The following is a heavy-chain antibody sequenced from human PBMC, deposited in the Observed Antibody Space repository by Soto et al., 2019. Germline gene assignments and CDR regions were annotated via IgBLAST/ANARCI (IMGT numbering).Heavy chain of an antibody. CDR3: ARDGDVNSHYSQFDY. CDR1: GFIFSGYG. J-gene: IGHJ4*02. V-gene: IGHV3-33*01. Sequence: QVQLVESGGGVVQPGRSLRLSCAASGFIFSGYGMHWVRQAPGKGLEWVAVIWYDGSKKYYADSVKGRFTISRDDSKNTLYLQMNSLRAEDTAVYYCARDGDVNSHYSQFDYWGQGTLVTVSS. D-gene: IGHD5-18*01. CDR2: IWYDGSKK.